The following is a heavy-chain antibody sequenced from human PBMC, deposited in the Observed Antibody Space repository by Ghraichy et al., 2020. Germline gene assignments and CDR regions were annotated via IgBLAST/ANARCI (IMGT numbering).Heavy chain of an antibody. V-gene: IGHV3-23*01. CDR1: GFTFSSYA. CDR3: AKDRSSVLPYDSSGYYYGVYYNWFDP. J-gene: IGHJ5*02. Sequence: GGSLRLSCAASGFTFSSYAMSWVRQAPGKGLEWVSAISGSGGSTYYADSVKGRFTISRDNSKNTLYLQMNSLRAEDTAVYYCAKDRSSVLPYDSSGYYYGVYYNWFDPWGQGTLVTVSS. D-gene: IGHD3-22*01. CDR2: ISGSGGST.